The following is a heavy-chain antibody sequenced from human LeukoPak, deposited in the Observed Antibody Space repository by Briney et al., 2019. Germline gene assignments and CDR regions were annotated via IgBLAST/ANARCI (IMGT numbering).Heavy chain of an antibody. J-gene: IGHJ6*02. V-gene: IGHV3-21*01. CDR1: GFTFSAYA. CDR3: ASPSTYYYYGMDV. CDR2: ISSSSSYI. Sequence: GGSLRLSCEAPGFTFSAYAMTWVRQAPGKGLEWVSSISSSSSYIYYADSVKGRFTISRDNAKNSLYLQMNSLRAEDTAVYYCASPSTYYYYGMDVWGQGTTVTVSS.